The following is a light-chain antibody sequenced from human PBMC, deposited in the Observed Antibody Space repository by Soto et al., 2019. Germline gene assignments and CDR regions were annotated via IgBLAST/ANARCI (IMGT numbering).Light chain of an antibody. CDR3: QQDNSLPFT. V-gene: IGKV1-12*01. Sequence: DIQMTQSPSSVSASVGDRVTITCRASQAISGWLAWYQQKPGKAPTLLIYAASHLHSGVPSRFSGSGSGTDFTLTSSSLQPEDFAIYFCQQDNSLPFTFGPGTKVDMK. J-gene: IGKJ3*01. CDR2: AAS. CDR1: QAISGW.